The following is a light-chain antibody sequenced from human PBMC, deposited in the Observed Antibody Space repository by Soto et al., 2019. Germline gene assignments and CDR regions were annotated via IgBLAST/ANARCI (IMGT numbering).Light chain of an antibody. V-gene: IGKV1-12*01. J-gene: IGKJ2*02. CDR3: QQGNIFPRT. CDR2: ATS. CDR1: QGISKW. Sequence: DIPMTQSPSSVSASIGDLVTITCRATQGISKWLAWYQQKPGKAPNLLIYATSTLHSGVPSRFSGSSSGTDFTLTISSLQPEDIATYYCQQGNIFPRTFGQGTKLEIK.